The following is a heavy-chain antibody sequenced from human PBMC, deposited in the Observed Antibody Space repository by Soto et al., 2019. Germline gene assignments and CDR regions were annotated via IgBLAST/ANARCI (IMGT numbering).Heavy chain of an antibody. CDR2: IIPIFGTA. V-gene: IGHV1-69*01. CDR1: GGTFSSYA. Sequence: QVQLVQSGAEVKKPGSSVKVSCKASGGTFSSYAISWVRQAPGQGLEWMGGIIPIFGTANYAQKFQGRVTITPDESTSTAYMELSSLRSEDTAVYYCARDRYYGSGSSPFDAFAIWGQGTMVTVSS. CDR3: ARDRYYGSGSSPFDAFAI. J-gene: IGHJ3*02. D-gene: IGHD3-10*01.